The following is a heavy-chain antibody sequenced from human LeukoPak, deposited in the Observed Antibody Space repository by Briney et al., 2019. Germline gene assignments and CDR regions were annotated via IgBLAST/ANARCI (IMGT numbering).Heavy chain of an antibody. CDR1: GGTFSSYA. CDR2: IIPIFGIA. D-gene: IGHD2-2*01. V-gene: IGHV1-69*04. Sequence: SVKVSCKASGGTFSSYAISWVRQAPGQGLEWMGRIIPIFGIANYAQKFQGRVTVTADKSTSTAYMELSSLRSEDTAVYYCAREEGLFVVVPAAPNWFDPWGQGTLVTVSS. J-gene: IGHJ5*02. CDR3: AREEGLFVVVPAAPNWFDP.